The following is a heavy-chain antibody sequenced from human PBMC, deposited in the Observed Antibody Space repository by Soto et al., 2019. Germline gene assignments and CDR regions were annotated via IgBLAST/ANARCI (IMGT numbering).Heavy chain of an antibody. D-gene: IGHD1-26*01. CDR3: AKDPYSGSLGVDY. J-gene: IGHJ4*02. Sequence: QVQLVESGGGVVQPGRSLRLSCAASGFTFSSYGMHWVRQAPGKGLEWVAVISYDGSNKYYADSVKGRFTISRDNSKNTLYLQMNSLRAEDTAVYYCAKDPYSGSLGVDYWGQGTLVTVSS. V-gene: IGHV3-30*18. CDR1: GFTFSSYG. CDR2: ISYDGSNK.